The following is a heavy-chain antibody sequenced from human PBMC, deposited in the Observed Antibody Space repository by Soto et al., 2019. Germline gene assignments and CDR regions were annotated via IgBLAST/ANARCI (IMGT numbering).Heavy chain of an antibody. CDR3: ARGYYDDSSGYYYY. D-gene: IGHD3-22*01. Sequence: SETLSLTCAVYGGSFSGYYWSWIRQPPGKGLEWIGEINHSGSTNYNPSLKSRVTISVDTSKNQFSLKLSSVTAADTTVYYCARGYYDDSSGYYYYWGQGTLVTVSS. CDR2: INHSGST. J-gene: IGHJ4*02. V-gene: IGHV4-34*01. CDR1: GGSFSGYY.